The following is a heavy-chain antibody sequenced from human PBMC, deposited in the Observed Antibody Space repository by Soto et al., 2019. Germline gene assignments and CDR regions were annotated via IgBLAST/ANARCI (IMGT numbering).Heavy chain of an antibody. Sequence: SETLSLTCTVSGASISDYYWSWIRQPAGQALEWIGRVYVAGTTYFNPSLKSRVTMSVDTSNNQVSLKLSSVTAADSAIYYCARDGEYTSGWYSFDSWGPGTLVTVSS. CDR3: ARDGEYTSGWYSFDS. V-gene: IGHV4-4*07. D-gene: IGHD6-19*01. CDR1: GASISDYY. CDR2: VYVAGTT. J-gene: IGHJ5*01.